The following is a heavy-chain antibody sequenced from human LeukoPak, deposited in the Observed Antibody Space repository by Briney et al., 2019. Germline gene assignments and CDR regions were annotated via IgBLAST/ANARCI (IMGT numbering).Heavy chain of an antibody. V-gene: IGHV3-21*01. CDR1: GFTFSSYS. CDR3: ARAAVAGPVDY. Sequence: GGSLRLSCAASGFTFSSYSMTWVRQAPGKGLEWVSSISSSSSYIYYADSVKGRFTISRDNAKNSLYLQMNSLRAEDTAVYYCARAAVAGPVDYWGQGTLVTVSS. D-gene: IGHD6-19*01. J-gene: IGHJ4*02. CDR2: ISSSSSYI.